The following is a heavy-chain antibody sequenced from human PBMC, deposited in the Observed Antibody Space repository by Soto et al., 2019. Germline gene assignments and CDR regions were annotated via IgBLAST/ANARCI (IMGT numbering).Heavy chain of an antibody. Sequence: GGSLRLSCAASGFTFSSYAMSWVRQAPGKGLEWASAISGSGGSTYYADSVKGRFTISRDNSKNTLYLQMNSLRAEDTAVYYCAKDLSITMIGVMDVWGQGTTVTVSS. CDR2: ISGSGGST. CDR3: AKDLSITMIGVMDV. J-gene: IGHJ6*02. D-gene: IGHD3-22*01. CDR1: GFTFSSYA. V-gene: IGHV3-23*01.